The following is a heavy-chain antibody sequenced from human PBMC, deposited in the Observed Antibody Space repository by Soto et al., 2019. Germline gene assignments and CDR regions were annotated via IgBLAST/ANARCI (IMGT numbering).Heavy chain of an antibody. CDR3: ARPHVAYSGYDSAFDY. J-gene: IGHJ4*02. CDR1: GFTFSSYW. Sequence: EVQLVESGGGLVQPGGSLRLSCAASGFTFSSYWMSWVRQAPGKGLEWVANIKQDGSEKYYVDSVKGRFTISRDNAKNSLYLQMNSLRAEDTAVYYCARPHVAYSGYDSAFDYWGQGTLVTVSS. V-gene: IGHV3-7*04. CDR2: IKQDGSEK. D-gene: IGHD5-12*01.